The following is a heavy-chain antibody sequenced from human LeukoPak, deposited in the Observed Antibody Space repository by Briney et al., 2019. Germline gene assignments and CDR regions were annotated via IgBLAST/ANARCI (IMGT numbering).Heavy chain of an antibody. CDR3: ASILPDNWNDVSAFDI. D-gene: IGHD1-20*01. V-gene: IGHV1-69*04. CDR2: IIPILGIA. Sequence: GASVKVSCKASGGTFSSYAISWVRQAPGQGVERMGRIIPILGIANYAQKFQGRVTITADKSTSTAYMELSSLRSEDTAVYYCASILPDNWNDVSAFDIWGQGTMVTVSS. J-gene: IGHJ3*02. CDR1: GGTFSSYA.